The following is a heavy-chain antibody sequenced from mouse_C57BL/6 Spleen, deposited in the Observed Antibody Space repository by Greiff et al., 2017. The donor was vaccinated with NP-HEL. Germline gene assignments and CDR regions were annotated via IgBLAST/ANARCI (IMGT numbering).Heavy chain of an antibody. Sequence: EVQLQQSGPELVKPGASVKISCKASGYSFTDYNMNWVKQSNGKSLEWIGDINPNNGGTIYNQKFKGKATLTVDKSSSTAYMELRSLTSEDTAVYYCARSRDGYYALAYWGQGTLVTVSA. CDR1: GYSFTDYN. J-gene: IGHJ3*01. CDR3: ARSRDGYYALAY. V-gene: IGHV1-18*01. CDR2: INPNNGGT. D-gene: IGHD2-3*01.